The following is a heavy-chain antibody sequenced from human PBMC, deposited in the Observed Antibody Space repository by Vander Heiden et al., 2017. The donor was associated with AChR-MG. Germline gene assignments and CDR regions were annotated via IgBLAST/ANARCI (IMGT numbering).Heavy chain of an antibody. V-gene: IGHV3-9*01. CDR3: AKDISVNPNAFDI. CDR2: ISWKSGSI. D-gene: IGHD4-17*01. CDR1: GFTFDEYA. J-gene: IGHJ3*02. Sequence: EVQLVESGGGLVQPGRSLSLSCPASGFTFDEYAMHWVRQAPGKGLEWVSGISWKSGSIGYADSVKGRFTISRDNAKNSLYLQMNSLRAEDTALYYCAKDISVNPNAFDIWGQGTMVTVSS.